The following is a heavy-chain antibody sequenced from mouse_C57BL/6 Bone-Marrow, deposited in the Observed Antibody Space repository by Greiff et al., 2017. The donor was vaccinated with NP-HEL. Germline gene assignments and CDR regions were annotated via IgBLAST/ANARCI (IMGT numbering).Heavy chain of an antibody. CDR3: ARPITTVVDWYFDG. CDR2: ISDGGSYT. V-gene: IGHV5-4*01. J-gene: IGHJ1*03. D-gene: IGHD1-1*01. CDR1: GFTFSSYA. Sequence: EVQRVESGGGLVKPGGSLKLSCAASGFTFSSYAMSWVRQTPEKRLEWVATISDGGSYTYYPDNVQGRFTISRDNAKNNLYLQMSHLKSEDTAMYYCARPITTVVDWYFDGWGTGTTVTVSS.